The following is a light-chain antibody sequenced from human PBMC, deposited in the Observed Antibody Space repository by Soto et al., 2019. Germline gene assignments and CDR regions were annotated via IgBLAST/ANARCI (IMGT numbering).Light chain of an antibody. V-gene: IGKV3-20*01. CDR2: AAS. CDR3: QQYGYSPIT. Sequence: EIVLTQSPGTLSLSPGERATLSCRTSQIVYHSNLAWYQHKPGQAPRLLIYAASSRATGSPDRFSGGGSGTDFTLTISRLEPEDFAVYYCQQYGYSPITFGQGTRLEIK. J-gene: IGKJ5*01. CDR1: QIVYHSN.